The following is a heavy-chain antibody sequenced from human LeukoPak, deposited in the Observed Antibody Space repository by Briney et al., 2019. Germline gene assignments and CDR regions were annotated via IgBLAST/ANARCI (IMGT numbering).Heavy chain of an antibody. CDR3: AQEGSSGYDYES. Sequence: GGSLRLSCAASGFTFSNYKMDWVRQAPGMGLEWVSSISSSSSYIYYAGSVMGRFTISRDNAKNSLYLQMNSLRAEDTAVYYSAQEGSSGYDYESWGQGTLVTVSS. J-gene: IGHJ4*02. CDR1: GFTFSNYK. D-gene: IGHD5-12*01. CDR2: ISSSSSYI. V-gene: IGHV3-21*06.